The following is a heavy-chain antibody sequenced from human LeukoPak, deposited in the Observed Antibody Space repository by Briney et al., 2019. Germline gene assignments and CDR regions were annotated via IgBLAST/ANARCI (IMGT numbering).Heavy chain of an antibody. Sequence: SSVKLSCKASGGTFSSYAISWVRQAPGQGLEWMGGIIPIFGTANYAQKFQGRVTITADESTSTAYMELSSLRSEDTAVYYCARVVSGRYYFDYWGQGTLVTVSS. CDR3: ARVVSGRYYFDY. CDR1: GGTFSSYA. J-gene: IGHJ4*02. CDR2: IIPIFGTA. D-gene: IGHD3-3*01. V-gene: IGHV1-69*01.